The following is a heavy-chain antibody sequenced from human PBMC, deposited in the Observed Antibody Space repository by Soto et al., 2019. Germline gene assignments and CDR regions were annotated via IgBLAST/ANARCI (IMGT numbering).Heavy chain of an antibody. CDR1: GYTFTNYW. V-gene: IGHV5-51*01. CDR2: IYPGDSDT. Sequence: GEALQISCKGSGYTFTNYWIGWVRQMPGKGLEWMGIIYPGDSDTKYNPSFQGQVTISADKSITTTYLQWSSLKASDTAIYYCAASIFYYAMDVWGQGTTLTVSS. CDR3: AASIFYYAMDV. J-gene: IGHJ6*02.